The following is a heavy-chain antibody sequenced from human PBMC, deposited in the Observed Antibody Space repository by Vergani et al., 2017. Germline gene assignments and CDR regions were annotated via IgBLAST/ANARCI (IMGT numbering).Heavy chain of an antibody. V-gene: IGHV4-34*01. D-gene: IGHD5-18*01. CDR2: INHSGST. J-gene: IGHJ4*02. CDR3: ARERPGYSYGSSDY. CDR1: GGSFSGYY. Sequence: QVQLQQWGAGLLKPSETLSLTCAVYGGSFSGYYWSWIRQPPGKGLEWIGEINHSGSTNYNPSLKSRVTISVDTTKNQFSLKLSSVTAADTAVYYCARERPGYSYGSSDYWSQGTLVTVSS.